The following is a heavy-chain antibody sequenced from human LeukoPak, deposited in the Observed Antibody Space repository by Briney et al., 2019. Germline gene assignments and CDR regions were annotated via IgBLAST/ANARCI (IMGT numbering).Heavy chain of an antibody. V-gene: IGHV1-2*06. CDR1: GYTFTGYY. CDR2: INPNSGGT. CDR3: AIDLSSGWIHVD. Sequence: ASVKVSCKASGYTFTGYYMHWVRQAPGQGLEWKGRINPNSGGTNYAQKFQGRVTMTRDTSISTAYMELSRLRSDDTAVYYCAIDLSSGWIHVDWGQGTLVTVSS. D-gene: IGHD6-19*01. J-gene: IGHJ4*02.